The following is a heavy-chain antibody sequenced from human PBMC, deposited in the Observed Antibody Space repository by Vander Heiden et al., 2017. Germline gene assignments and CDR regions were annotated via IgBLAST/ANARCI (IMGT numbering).Heavy chain of an antibody. CDR1: GFTFSSYG. J-gene: IGHJ6*02. CDR2: IWYDGSNK. D-gene: IGHD2-15*01. Sequence: QVQLVESGGGVVPPGRSLRLSCAASGFTFSSYGMHWVRQAPGKGLEWVAVIWYDGSNKYYADSVKGRFTISRDNSKNTLYLQMNSLRAEDTAVYYCARDDSDLRGLGGMDVWGQGTTVTVSS. CDR3: ARDDSDLRGLGGMDV. V-gene: IGHV3-33*01.